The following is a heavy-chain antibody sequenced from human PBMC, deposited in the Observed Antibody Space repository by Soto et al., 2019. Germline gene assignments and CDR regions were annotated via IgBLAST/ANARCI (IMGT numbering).Heavy chain of an antibody. CDR1: GYTFTNYY. Sequence: QVQLVQSGAEVKKPGASVKVSCKTSGYTFTNYYIHWVRQAPGQGLEWMGIINPSGVSTTYAHKFQGRVTMTSDRSTSTVYMELSSLRSEDTAVYYCAREFIAGYYDSSGNNAFDFWGQGTMVTVSS. CDR2: INPSGVST. V-gene: IGHV1-46*01. J-gene: IGHJ3*01. CDR3: AREFIAGYYDSSGNNAFDF. D-gene: IGHD3-22*01.